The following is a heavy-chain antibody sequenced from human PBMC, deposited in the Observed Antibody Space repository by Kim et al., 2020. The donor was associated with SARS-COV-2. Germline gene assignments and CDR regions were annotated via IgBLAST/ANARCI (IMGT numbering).Heavy chain of an antibody. CDR1: GFTFSTYW. Sequence: GGSLRLSCAASGFTFSTYWMHWIRQAPGKGLEWVSHIKSDGSATNYADSVKGRFTISRDNAKNTLYLQMNSLRAEDTAVYYCARELDAWSHGTLDSCAQG. D-gene: IGHD1-1*01. J-gene: IGHJ5*01. V-gene: IGHV3-74*01. CDR3: ARELDAWSHGTLDS. CDR2: IKSDGSAT.